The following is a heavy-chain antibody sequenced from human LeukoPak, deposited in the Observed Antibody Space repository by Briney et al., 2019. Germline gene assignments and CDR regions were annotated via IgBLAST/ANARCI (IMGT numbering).Heavy chain of an antibody. CDR3: ARTSGLVGARTGWDYFDY. Sequence: GESLKISCKASGYSFTTYWIAWVRQMPGKGLEWMGIIYPDDSDTRYSPSFKGQVTISADKSISTAYLQWSSLKASDTAMYYCARTSGLVGARTGWDYFDYWGQGTMVTVSS. D-gene: IGHD1-26*01. V-gene: IGHV5-51*01. CDR1: GYSFTTYW. J-gene: IGHJ4*02. CDR2: IYPDDSDT.